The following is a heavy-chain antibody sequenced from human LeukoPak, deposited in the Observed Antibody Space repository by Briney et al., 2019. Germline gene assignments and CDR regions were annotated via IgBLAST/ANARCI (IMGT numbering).Heavy chain of an antibody. V-gene: IGHV4-39*07. CDR1: GGSISSSSYY. CDR3: ARDRMSSGILNYYYYMDV. Sequence: SETLSLTCTVSGGSISSSSYYWGWIRQPPGKGLEWIGSIYYSGSTYYNPSLKSRVTMSVDTSKNQFSLKLSSVTAADTAVYYCARDRMSSGILNYYYYMDVWGKGTTVTISS. CDR2: IYYSGST. D-gene: IGHD3-10*01. J-gene: IGHJ6*03.